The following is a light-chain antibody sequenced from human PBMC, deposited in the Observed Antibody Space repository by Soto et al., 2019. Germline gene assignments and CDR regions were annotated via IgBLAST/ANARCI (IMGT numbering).Light chain of an antibody. CDR2: GAS. V-gene: IGKV3D-15*01. CDR3: QQYNNWLIT. CDR1: QSVSSN. J-gene: IGKJ5*01. Sequence: EKLITRTPATLSLIPGERAMLSCRASQSVSSNLAWYQQEPGQAPRLLIYGASNRATGIPARFSGSVSGTEFTLTISSLQSEDFAVYYCQQYNNWLITFGQGTRLEIK.